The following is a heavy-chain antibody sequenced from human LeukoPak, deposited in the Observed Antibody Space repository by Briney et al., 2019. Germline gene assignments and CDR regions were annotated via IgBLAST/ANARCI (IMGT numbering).Heavy chain of an antibody. Sequence: PGRSLRLSCAASGFIFSSHAMHWVRQAPGKGLEWVAVISDDGEKKYYADSVKGRFTISRDNSKNTLYLQLNSLRTEDTAVYYCARERIPTTGTGWFDPWGQGTLVTVSS. V-gene: IGHV3-30*04. CDR3: ARERIPTTGTGWFDP. J-gene: IGHJ5*02. D-gene: IGHD6-13*01. CDR1: GFIFSSHA. CDR2: ISDDGEKK.